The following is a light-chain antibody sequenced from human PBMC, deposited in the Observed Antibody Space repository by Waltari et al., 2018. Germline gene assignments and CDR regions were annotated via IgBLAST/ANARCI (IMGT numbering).Light chain of an antibody. J-gene: IGLJ2*01. CDR1: SSDVGGYHF. CDR3: SSYTASDTVL. CDR2: DVN. V-gene: IGLV2-14*03. Sequence: QSALTQPASVSGSPGQSIPISCTGTSSDVGGYHFVSWYQQHPGKTPKLMIYDVNKRPSGVSNRFSGSKSGNTASLTISGLQADDEAEYHCSSYTASDTVLFGGGTKLTVL.